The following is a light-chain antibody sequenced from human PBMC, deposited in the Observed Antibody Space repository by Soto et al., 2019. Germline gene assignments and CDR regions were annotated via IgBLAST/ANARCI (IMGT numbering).Light chain of an antibody. CDR3: QQHNNWPLT. V-gene: IGKV3D-15*01. Sequence: EIVMTQSPATLSVSPGERATLSCRASQSVSSNLAWYQQKPGQAPRLLIYGVSTRATGISARFSGSGSGTELTLTISSLQSEDFAVYYCQQHNNWPLTFGQGTRVE. CDR1: QSVSSN. CDR2: GVS. J-gene: IGKJ5*01.